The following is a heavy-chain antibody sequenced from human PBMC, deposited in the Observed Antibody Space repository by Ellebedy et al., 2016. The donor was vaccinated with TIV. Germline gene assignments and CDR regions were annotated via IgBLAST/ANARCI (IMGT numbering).Heavy chain of an antibody. CDR2: IIPIFGTA. CDR1: GGPFSSYA. D-gene: IGHD2-2*01. CDR3: ARLGYQGWGKNEVVVPAAILFYYYYGMDV. Sequence: SVKVSXKASGGPFSSYAISWVRQAPGQGLEWMGGIIPIFGTANYAQKFQGRVTITAVESTSTAYMELSSLRSEDTAVYYCARLGYQGWGKNEVVVPAAILFYYYYGMDVWGQGTTVTVSS. J-gene: IGHJ6*02. V-gene: IGHV1-69*13.